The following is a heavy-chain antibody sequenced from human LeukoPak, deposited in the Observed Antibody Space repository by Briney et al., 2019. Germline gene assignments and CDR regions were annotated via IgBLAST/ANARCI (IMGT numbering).Heavy chain of an antibody. CDR1: GGSISSYY. CDR2: IYYSGST. J-gene: IGHJ6*02. CDR3: ARLGNYYGSGTYGMDV. V-gene: IGHV4-59*01. D-gene: IGHD3-10*01. Sequence: SETLSLTCTVSGGSISSYYWSWIRQPPGKGLEWIGYIYYSGSTTYNPSLKSRVTISVDTSKNQFSLKLSSVTAADTAVYYCARLGNYYGSGTYGMDVWGQGTTVTVSS.